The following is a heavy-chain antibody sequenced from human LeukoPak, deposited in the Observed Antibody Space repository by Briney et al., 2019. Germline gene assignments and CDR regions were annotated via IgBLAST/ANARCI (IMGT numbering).Heavy chain of an antibody. CDR3: ARLIAAAGRYYYYYYYMDV. CDR1: GGSISSSSYH. J-gene: IGHJ6*03. D-gene: IGHD6-13*01. CDR2: IYYSGST. V-gene: IGHV4-39*01. Sequence: PSEILSLTCTVSGGSISSSSYHWGWIRQPPGKGLEWIGSIYYSGSTYYNPSLKSRVTISVDTSKNQFSLKLSSVTAADTAVYYCARLIAAAGRYYYYYYYMDVWGKGTTVTVSS.